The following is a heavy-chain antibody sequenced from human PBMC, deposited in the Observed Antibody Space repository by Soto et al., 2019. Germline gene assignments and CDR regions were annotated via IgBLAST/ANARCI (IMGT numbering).Heavy chain of an antibody. CDR3: AHKVSYYYGMDV. J-gene: IGHJ6*02. D-gene: IGHD4-4*01. CDR2: IYWDDDK. CDR1: GFSLSTSGVG. Sequence: QITLKESGPPLVKPTQTLTLTCTFSGFSLSTSGVGVGWIRQPPGKALEWLALIYWDDDKRYSPSLKSRLTITKVTSKNQVVLTMTNMDPVDTATYYCAHKVSYYYGMDVWGQGTTVTVSS. V-gene: IGHV2-5*02.